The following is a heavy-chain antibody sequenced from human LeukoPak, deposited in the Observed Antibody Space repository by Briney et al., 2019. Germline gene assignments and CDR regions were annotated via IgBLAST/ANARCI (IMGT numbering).Heavy chain of an antibody. J-gene: IGHJ5*02. V-gene: IGHV4-39*01. CDR3: ARQQLDAGICSSWAIWFYP. CDR2: IYYSGHT. CDR1: SGSISRSSYN. Sequence: SETLSLTCTVSSGSISRSSYNWGWIRQPPGKGLEWIGSIYYSGHTYYNPSLKSRVTISVDTSENLFSLKLSSVTGADTAVYFWARQQLDAGICSSWAIWFYPGGQGTLVTVSS. D-gene: IGHD2-15*01.